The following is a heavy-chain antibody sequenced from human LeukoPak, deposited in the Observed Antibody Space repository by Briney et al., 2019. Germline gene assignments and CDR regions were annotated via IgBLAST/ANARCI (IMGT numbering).Heavy chain of an antibody. J-gene: IGHJ4*02. Sequence: GGSLRLSCAASAFTFSDYYMSWIRQAPGKGLEWVSYISNGGITIYYADSVKGRFTISRDSAKNSLYLQMNSLRAEDAAVYYCAKDQASGIAAAGMKDGLDYWGQGTLVTVSS. D-gene: IGHD6-13*01. V-gene: IGHV3-11*01. CDR2: ISNGGITI. CDR3: AKDQASGIAAAGMKDGLDY. CDR1: AFTFSDYY.